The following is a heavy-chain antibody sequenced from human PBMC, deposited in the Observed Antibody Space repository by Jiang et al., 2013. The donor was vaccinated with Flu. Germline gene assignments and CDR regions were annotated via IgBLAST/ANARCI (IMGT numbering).Heavy chain of an antibody. CDR3: ARHTETGFGEFFDY. J-gene: IGHJ4*02. CDR2: IYYSGST. V-gene: IGHV4-39*01. D-gene: IGHD3-10*01. Sequence: GPGLVKPSETLSLTCTVSGGSISSSSYYWGWIRQPPGKGLEWIGSIYYSGSTYYNPSLKSRVTISVDTSKNQFSLKLSSVTAADTAVYYCARHTETGFGEFFDYWGQGTLVTVSS. CDR1: GGSISSSSYY.